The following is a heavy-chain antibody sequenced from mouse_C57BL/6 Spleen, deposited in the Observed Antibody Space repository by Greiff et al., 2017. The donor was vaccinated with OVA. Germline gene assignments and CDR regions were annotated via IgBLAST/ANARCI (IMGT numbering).Heavy chain of an antibody. Sequence: QVQLQQSGPELVKPGASVKISCKASGYAFSSSWMNWVKQRPGKGLEWIGRIYPGDGDTNYNGKFKGKATLTADKSSSTAYMQLSSLTSEDSAVYFCARKDYGNYDWYFDVWGTGTTVTVSS. J-gene: IGHJ1*03. CDR1: GYAFSSSW. D-gene: IGHD2-1*01. V-gene: IGHV1-82*01. CDR2: IYPGDGDT. CDR3: ARKDYGNYDWYFDV.